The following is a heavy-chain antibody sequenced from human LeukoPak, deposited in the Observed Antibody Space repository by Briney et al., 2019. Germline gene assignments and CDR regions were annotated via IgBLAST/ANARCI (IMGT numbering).Heavy chain of an antibody. CDR3: ARDDYGSAYNWFDP. D-gene: IGHD3-10*01. V-gene: IGHV4-59*12. CDR1: GGSISSYY. CDR2: IYYSGST. J-gene: IGHJ5*02. Sequence: PSETLSLTCTVSGGSISSYYWSWIRQPPGKGLEWIGYIYYSGSTNYKPSLKSRVTISVDTSKNQFSLKLSSVTAADTAVYYCARDDYGSAYNWFDPWGQGTLVTVSS.